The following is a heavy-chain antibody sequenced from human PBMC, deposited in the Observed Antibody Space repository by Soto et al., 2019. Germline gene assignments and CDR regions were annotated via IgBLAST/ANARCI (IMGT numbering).Heavy chain of an antibody. J-gene: IGHJ4*02. Sequence: QVQLVQSGPEVKKPGASVKVSCKTSGYTFTSYGITWVRQAPGQGLEWMGWISTDKGKTNYAQKFQGRVTMTTDTSTSTAYMELRSLRSDDTAVYYCATRSPAFDYWGQATLVTVSS. V-gene: IGHV1-18*01. CDR1: GYTFTSYG. CDR2: ISTDKGKT. CDR3: ATRSPAFDY.